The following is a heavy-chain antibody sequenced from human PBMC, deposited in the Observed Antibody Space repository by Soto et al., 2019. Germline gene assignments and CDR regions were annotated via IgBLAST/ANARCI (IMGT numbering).Heavy chain of an antibody. CDR3: AKDQDYGDYRDYYGMDV. V-gene: IGHV3-30*18. D-gene: IGHD4-17*01. J-gene: IGHJ6*02. Sequence: QVQLVESGGGVVQPGRSLRLSCAASGFTFSSYGMHWVRQAPGKGLEWVAVISYDGSNKYYADSVKGRFTISRDNSKNTLYLQMNSLRAEDTAVYYCAKDQDYGDYRDYYGMDVWGQGTTVTVSS. CDR1: GFTFSSYG. CDR2: ISYDGSNK.